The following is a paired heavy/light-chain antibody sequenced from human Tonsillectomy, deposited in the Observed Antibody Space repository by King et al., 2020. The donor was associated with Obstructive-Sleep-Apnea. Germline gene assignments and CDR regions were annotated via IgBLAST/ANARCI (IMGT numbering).Heavy chain of an antibody. J-gene: IGHJ4*02. CDR3: ARDCLGTIATAGSCYFDC. V-gene: IGHV3-21*01. Sequence: EVQLVESGGGLVKPGGSLRLSCAASGFTFSRYSMNWVRQAPGKGLEWVSSISSSTNYIYYADSLKGRFTISRDNAKNSLYLQMNSLRAEDTAVYYCARDCLGTIATAGSCYFDCWGQGTLVTVSS. CDR1: GFTFSRYS. CDR2: ISSSTNYI. D-gene: IGHD6-13*01.
Light chain of an antibody. J-gene: IGLJ3*02. CDR1: SSNIGSNA. CDR2: NNN. V-gene: IGLV1-44*01. CDR3: SSAWDDSLNGRV. Sequence: QSVLTQPPSASGTPGQRVTISCSGSSSNIGSNAVNWYQQLPGTAPKLLIYNNNQRPSGVPDRFSGSKSGTSASLAISGLQSEDEADYYCSSAWDDSLNGRVFGGGTKLTVL.